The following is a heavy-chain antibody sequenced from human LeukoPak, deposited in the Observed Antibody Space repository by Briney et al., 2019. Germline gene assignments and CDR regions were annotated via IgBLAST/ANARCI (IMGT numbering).Heavy chain of an antibody. Sequence: SETLSLTCTVSGGSISSGGYYWSWIRQHPGKGLEWIGYIYYSGSTYYNPSLKSRVTTSVDTSKNQFSLKLSSVTAADTAVYYCAREMALSLDYWGQGTLVTVSS. V-gene: IGHV4-31*03. CDR3: AREMALSLDY. D-gene: IGHD5-24*01. J-gene: IGHJ4*02. CDR1: GGSISSGGYY. CDR2: IYYSGST.